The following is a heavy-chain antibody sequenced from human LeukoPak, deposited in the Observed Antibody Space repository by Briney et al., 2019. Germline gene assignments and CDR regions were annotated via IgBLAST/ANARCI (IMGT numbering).Heavy chain of an antibody. J-gene: IGHJ4*02. D-gene: IGHD3-22*01. CDR2: ISTGSSYK. Sequence: GGSLRLSCAASGFTFNSYDMNWVRQAPGKGLEWVSSISTGSSYKYYADSVKGRFTISRDNAKNSLYLQMNSLSAEDTAVYYCARFDGGSGYGFDYWGQGTLVTVSS. V-gene: IGHV3-21*01. CDR1: GFTFNSYD. CDR3: ARFDGGSGYGFDY.